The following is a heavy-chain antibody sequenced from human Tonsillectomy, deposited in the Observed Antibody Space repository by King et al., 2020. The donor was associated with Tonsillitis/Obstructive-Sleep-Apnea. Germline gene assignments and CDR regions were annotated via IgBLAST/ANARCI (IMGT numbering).Heavy chain of an antibody. V-gene: IGHV4-31*03. J-gene: IGHJ5*02. Sequence: HLQASGPGLLKPSHPLSLTFTVSGGSISSGGYYCSWIRHHPGQGLEWIGYIYYSGSTYYNPSLKSRFTISVDTSKNQFSLKLSSVTAADTAVYYCARDRPPHDYTFGWFDPWGQGTLVTVSS. CDR1: GGSISSGGYY. CDR2: IYYSGST. D-gene: IGHD4-11*01. CDR3: ARDRPPHDYTFGWFDP.